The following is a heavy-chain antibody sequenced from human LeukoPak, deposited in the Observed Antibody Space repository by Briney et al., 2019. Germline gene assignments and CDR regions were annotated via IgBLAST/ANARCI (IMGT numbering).Heavy chain of an antibody. CDR3: ARTVEMATSYSDY. V-gene: IGHV5-51*01. CDR1: GYSFTSYW. J-gene: IGHJ4*02. D-gene: IGHD5-24*01. Sequence: GESLKISCKGSGYSFTSYWIGWVRQLPGKGLEWMGIIYPGDSDTRYSPSFQGQVTISADKSISTAYLQWSSLKASDTALYYCARTVEMATSYSDYWDQGTLVTVSS. CDR2: IYPGDSDT.